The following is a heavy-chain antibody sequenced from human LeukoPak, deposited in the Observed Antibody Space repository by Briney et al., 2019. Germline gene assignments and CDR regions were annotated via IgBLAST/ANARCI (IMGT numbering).Heavy chain of an antibody. Sequence: GGSLRLSCAASGFTFSSYAMHWVRQAPGKGLEWVAVISYDGSNKYYADSVKGRFTISRDNSKNTLYLQMNSLRAEDTAVYYCARVGTEYFDYWGQGTLVTVSS. CDR1: GFTFSSYA. CDR2: ISYDGSNK. CDR3: ARVGTEYFDY. D-gene: IGHD6-13*01. V-gene: IGHV3-30*04. J-gene: IGHJ4*02.